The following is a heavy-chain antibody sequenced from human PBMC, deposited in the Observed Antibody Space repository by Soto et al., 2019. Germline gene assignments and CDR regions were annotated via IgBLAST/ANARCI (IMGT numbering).Heavy chain of an antibody. Sequence: GGSLRLSCAASGFNFGGYALSWVRQAPGKGLEWVGSIRGKAYGGTTENAASLKGRFTISRDDSKSIAYLQMNSLKTEDTAVYYCATYRIAADLSYFDYWGQGTLVTVSS. CDR2: IRGKAYGGTT. CDR1: GFNFGGYA. V-gene: IGHV3-49*04. D-gene: IGHD6-6*01. CDR3: ATYRIAADLSYFDY. J-gene: IGHJ4*02.